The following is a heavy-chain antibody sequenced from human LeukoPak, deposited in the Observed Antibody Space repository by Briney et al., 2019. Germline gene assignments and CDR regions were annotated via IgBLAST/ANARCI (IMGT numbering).Heavy chain of an antibody. CDR3: ARHSLNNYGSYY. CDR1: GGSISSSTYS. V-gene: IGHV4-39*01. Sequence: SETLSLTCTVSGGSISSSTYSWTWIRQPPGKGLEWIGSIHYDGNTYYKPSLKSRVTTSVDTSKIQFSLRLSSATAADMATYYCARHSLNNYGSYYWGQGTLVTVSS. J-gene: IGHJ4*02. D-gene: IGHD5-24*01. CDR2: IHYDGNT.